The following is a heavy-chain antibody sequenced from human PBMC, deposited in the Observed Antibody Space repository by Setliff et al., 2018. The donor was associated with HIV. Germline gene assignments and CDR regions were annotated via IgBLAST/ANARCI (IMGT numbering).Heavy chain of an antibody. CDR3: ASGYSSSWYSPYFDY. V-gene: IGHV4-39*01. J-gene: IGHJ4*02. CDR1: GASISSSSHH. D-gene: IGHD6-13*01. CDR2: IYYSGST. Sequence: SETLSLTCTVSGASISSSSHHWAWIRQPPGKGLEWIGNIYYSGSTYYNPSLKSRVTISVDTSKNQFSLKLSSVTAADTAVYYCASGYSSSWYSPYFDYWGQGTLVTVSS.